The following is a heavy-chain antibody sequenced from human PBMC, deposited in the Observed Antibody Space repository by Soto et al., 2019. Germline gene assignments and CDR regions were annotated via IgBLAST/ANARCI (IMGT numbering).Heavy chain of an antibody. CDR2: ISSSSSYI. J-gene: IGHJ4*02. V-gene: IGHV3-21*01. CDR1: GFTFSSYS. CDR3: ARDVMLPRGFGELPPTDAYYFDY. D-gene: IGHD3-10*01. Sequence: GGSLRLSCAASGFTFSSYSMNWVRQAPGKGLEWVSSISSSSSYIYYADSVKGRFTISRDNAKNSLYLQMNSLRAEDTAVYYCARDVMLPRGFGELPPTDAYYFDYWGQGTLVTVSS.